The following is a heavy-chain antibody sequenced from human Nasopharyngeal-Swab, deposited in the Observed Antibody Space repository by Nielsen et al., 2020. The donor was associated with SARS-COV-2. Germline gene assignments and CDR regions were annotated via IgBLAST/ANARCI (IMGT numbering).Heavy chain of an antibody. CDR2: INYSGST. Sequence: SQTLSLTCAVYGGSFSNYKWSWIRQSPGKGLEWIGEINYSGSTNYNPSLKSRVTISIDTFRNQFSLKLSSVTAADTAVYYCAGDRGGYDSWGYGTLVTVSS. CDR1: GGSFSNYK. CDR3: AGDRGGYDS. D-gene: IGHD3-10*01. V-gene: IGHV4-34*01. J-gene: IGHJ5*01.